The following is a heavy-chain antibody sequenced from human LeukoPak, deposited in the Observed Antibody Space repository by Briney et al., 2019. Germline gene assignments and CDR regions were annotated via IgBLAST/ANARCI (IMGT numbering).Heavy chain of an antibody. CDR2: IKEDGREA. CDR1: GSTFSGHW. Sequence: GGSLRLSCAGSGSTFSGHWLTWVRQAPGKGLEWVASIKEDGREAHYADSVKGRFTISRDNSKNTLHLQMNSLRAEDTAVYYCARTLFTYYYDSSGYTYWGQGTLVTVSS. CDR3: ARTLFTYYYDSSGYTY. V-gene: IGHV3-7*03. J-gene: IGHJ4*02. D-gene: IGHD3-22*01.